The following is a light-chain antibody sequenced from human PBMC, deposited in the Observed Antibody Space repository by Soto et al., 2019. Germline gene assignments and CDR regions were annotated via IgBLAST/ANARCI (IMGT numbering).Light chain of an antibody. CDR1: QSIRSY. Sequence: DLQMTQSPSSLYAYVGDSVNIPCRASQSIRSYLDWYQQKSAKAPKLLIYAASSLQSGVPSRFSGSGSGTDFTLTISSLQPEDFATYYCQQSYSTPLTVGGGTKVEIK. CDR3: QQSYSTPLT. V-gene: IGKV1-39*01. CDR2: AAS. J-gene: IGKJ4*01.